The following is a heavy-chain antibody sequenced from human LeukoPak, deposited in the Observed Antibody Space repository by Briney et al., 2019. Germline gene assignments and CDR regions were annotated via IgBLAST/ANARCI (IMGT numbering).Heavy chain of an antibody. CDR2: IYHSGST. J-gene: IGHJ4*02. CDR3: ARGILGGYSYGLKFDY. D-gene: IGHD5-18*01. Sequence: SETLSLTCAVSGGSISSGGYSWSWIRQPPGKGLEWIGYIYHSGSTYYNPSLKSRVTISVDTSKNQFSLKLSSVTAADTAVYYCARGILGGYSYGLKFDYWGQGTLVTVSS. V-gene: IGHV4-30-2*01. CDR1: GGSISSGGYS.